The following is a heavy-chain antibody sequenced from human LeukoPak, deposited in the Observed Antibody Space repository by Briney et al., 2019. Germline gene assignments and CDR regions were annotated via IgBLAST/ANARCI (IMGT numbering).Heavy chain of an antibody. J-gene: IGHJ4*02. CDR1: GFTFSSYS. D-gene: IGHD2-2*01. CDR2: ISSSSSYI. Sequence: PGGSLRLSCAASGFTFSSYSMNWVRQAPGKGLEWVSSISSSSSYIYYADSVKGRFTISRDNAKNSLYLQMNSLRAEDTAVYYCARAIDYCSSTSCYYFDYWGQGTLVAVSS. CDR3: ARAIDYCSSTSCYYFDY. V-gene: IGHV3-21*01.